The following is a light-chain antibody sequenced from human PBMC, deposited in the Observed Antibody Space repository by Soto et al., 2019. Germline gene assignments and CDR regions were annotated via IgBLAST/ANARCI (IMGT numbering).Light chain of an antibody. CDR3: QTWGTGIQL. Sequence: QLVLTQSPSASASLGASVKLTCTLSSGHSSYAIAWHQQQPEKGPRYLMKLNSDGSHSKGDGIPDRFSGSSSGAERYLTIPSLQSEDEADYYCQTWGTGIQLFGGGTQLTVL. V-gene: IGLV4-69*01. J-gene: IGLJ2*01. CDR2: LNSDGSH. CDR1: SGHSSYA.